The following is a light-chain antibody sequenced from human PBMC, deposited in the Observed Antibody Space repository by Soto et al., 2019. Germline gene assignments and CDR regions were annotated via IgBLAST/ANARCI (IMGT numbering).Light chain of an antibody. Sequence: QSVLTQPPSSSGSPGQSVTISCTGTSSDVGGYNYVSWYQQHPGKAPKLMIYEVSKRPSGVPDRFSGSKSGNTASLTVSGFQAEDEADYYCSSYAGSNNPPYVFGTGTKVTVL. CDR1: SSDVGGYNY. CDR2: EVS. V-gene: IGLV2-8*01. J-gene: IGLJ1*01. CDR3: SSYAGSNNPPYV.